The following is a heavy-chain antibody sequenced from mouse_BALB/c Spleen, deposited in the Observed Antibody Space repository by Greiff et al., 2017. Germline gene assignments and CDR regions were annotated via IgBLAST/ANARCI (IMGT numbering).Heavy chain of an antibody. V-gene: IGHV5-12-2*01. CDR1: GFTFSSYT. CDR2: ISNGGGST. CDR3: ARKGIYDSFAY. J-gene: IGHJ3*01. Sequence: EVKLVESGGGLVQPGGSLKLSCAASGFTFSSYTMSWVRQTPEKRLEWVAYISNGGGSTYYPDTVKGRFTISRDNAKNTLYLQMSSLKSEDTAMYYCARKGIYDSFAYWGQGTLVTVSA. D-gene: IGHD2-3*01.